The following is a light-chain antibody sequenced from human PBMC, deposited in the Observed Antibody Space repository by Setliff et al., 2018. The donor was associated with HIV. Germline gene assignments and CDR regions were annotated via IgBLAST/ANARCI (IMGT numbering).Light chain of an antibody. CDR2: EVS. J-gene: IGLJ1*01. CDR3: CSYAGSRIFEV. CDR1: SSDVGSYNL. V-gene: IGLV2-23*02. Sequence: QSALTQPASVSGSPGQSITISCTGNSSDVGSYNLFSWYQQYPGKAPKLTIFEVSKRPSGVSNRFSGSKSGNTASLTISGLQAEDEADYYCCSYAGSRIFEVFGTGTKVTVL.